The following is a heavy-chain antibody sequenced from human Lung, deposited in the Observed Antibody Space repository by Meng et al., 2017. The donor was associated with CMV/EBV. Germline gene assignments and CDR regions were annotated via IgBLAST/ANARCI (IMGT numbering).Heavy chain of an antibody. J-gene: IGHJ6*02. CDR3: ARVLTAHHYYGMDV. V-gene: IGHV3-53*01. D-gene: IGHD5-18*01. Sequence: ETLSLTCAASGFTVSSNSMNWVRQAPGKGLEWVSLIYSGGGTYYADSVKGRFTISRDNFKNTLYLQMNSLRAEDTAVYYCARVLTAHHYYGMDVWGQGTTVTVSS. CDR1: GFTVSSNS. CDR2: IYSGGGT.